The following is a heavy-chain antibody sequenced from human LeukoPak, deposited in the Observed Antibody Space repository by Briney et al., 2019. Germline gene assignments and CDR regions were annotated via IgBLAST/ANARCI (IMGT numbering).Heavy chain of an antibody. CDR1: GFTFDDYA. V-gene: IGHV3-43*02. D-gene: IGHD5/OR15-5a*01. J-gene: IGHJ4*02. CDR3: AKDVSGSIDS. Sequence: GGSLRLSCAASGFTFDDYAMHWVRQVPGKGLEWVSIISGDGGRTSYADSVKGRVTISRDNSKNSLYLQMNSLRTEDTAFYYCAKDVSGSIDSWGQGTLVTVSS. CDR2: ISGDGGRT.